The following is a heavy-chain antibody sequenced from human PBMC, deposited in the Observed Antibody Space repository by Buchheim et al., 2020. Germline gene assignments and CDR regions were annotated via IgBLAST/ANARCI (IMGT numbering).Heavy chain of an antibody. J-gene: IGHJ5*02. Sequence: QVQLQESGPGLVKPSETLSLTCTVSGGSISSYYWSWIRQPPGKGLEWIGYIYYSGSTNYNPSLKSRVTISVDTSKNQFSLKLSSVTAADTAVYYCARDRRIAGFDPWGQGTL. V-gene: IGHV4-59*01. CDR3: ARDRRIAGFDP. CDR1: GGSISSYY. CDR2: IYYSGST. D-gene: IGHD6-13*01.